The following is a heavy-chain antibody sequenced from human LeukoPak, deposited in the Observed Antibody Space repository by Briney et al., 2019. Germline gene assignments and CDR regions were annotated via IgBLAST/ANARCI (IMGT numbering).Heavy chain of an antibody. D-gene: IGHD6-19*01. CDR2: INHSGST. CDR3: ARAPPRVSPYSGGWYSNYYYYGMDV. V-gene: IGHV4-34*01. CDR1: GGSFSGYY. Sequence: SETLSLTCAVYGGSFSGYYWSWIRQPPGKGLEWIGEINHSGSTNYNPSLKSRVTISVDTSKNQFSLKLSSVTAADTAVYYCARAPPRVSPYSGGWYSNYYYYGMDVWGQGTTVTVSS. J-gene: IGHJ6*02.